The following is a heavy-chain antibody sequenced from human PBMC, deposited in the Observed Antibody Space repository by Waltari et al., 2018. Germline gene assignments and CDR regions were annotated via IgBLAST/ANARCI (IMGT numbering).Heavy chain of an antibody. CDR3: AREYYYDSSGYAERGYFQH. D-gene: IGHD3-22*01. Sequence: QVQLVQSGAEVKKPGASVKVSCKASGYTLTSYYMHWVRQAPGQGLEWMGIINPSGGSTSYAQKFQGRVTMTRDTSTSTVYMELSSLRSEDTAVYYCAREYYYDSSGYAERGYFQHWGQGTLVTVSS. J-gene: IGHJ1*01. CDR1: GYTLTSYY. CDR2: INPSGGST. V-gene: IGHV1-46*01.